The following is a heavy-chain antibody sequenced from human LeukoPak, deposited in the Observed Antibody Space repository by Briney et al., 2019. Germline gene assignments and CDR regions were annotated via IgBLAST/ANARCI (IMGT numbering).Heavy chain of an antibody. CDR2: ISYDGSNK. J-gene: IGHJ3*02. Sequence: SCKASGYTFTSYYMHWVRQAPGKGLEWVAVISYDGSNKYYADSVKGRFTISRDNSKNTLYLQMNSLRAEDTAVYYCAANDAFDIWGQGTMVTVSS. V-gene: IGHV3-30*03. CDR1: GYTFTSYY. CDR3: AANDAFDI.